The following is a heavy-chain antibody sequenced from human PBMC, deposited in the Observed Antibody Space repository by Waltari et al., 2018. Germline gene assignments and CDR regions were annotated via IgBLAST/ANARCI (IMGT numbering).Heavy chain of an antibody. CDR3: AKTRGGRVVVIAGGGYYFDY. D-gene: IGHD2-21*01. CDR1: GFPFSSYG. CDR2: IRYDGSNK. Sequence: QVQLVESGGGVVQPGGSLRLSCAASGFPFSSYGMHWVRKAPCKWLEWVAFIRYDGSNKYYADSVKGRFTISRDNSKNTLYLQMNSLRAEDTAVYYCAKTRGGRVVVIAGGGYYFDYWGQGTLVTVSS. J-gene: IGHJ4*02. V-gene: IGHV3-30*02.